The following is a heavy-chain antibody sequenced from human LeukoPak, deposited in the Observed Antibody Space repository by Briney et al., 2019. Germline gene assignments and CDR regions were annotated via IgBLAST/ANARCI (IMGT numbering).Heavy chain of an antibody. J-gene: IGHJ4*02. CDR3: AKSGIVATIPLDY. CDR1: GFTFSSYG. V-gene: IGHV3-33*06. D-gene: IGHD5-12*01. Sequence: PGGSLRLSCAASGFTFSSYGMHWVRQAPGKGLEWVAVIWYDGSNKYYADSVKGRFTIPRDNSKNTRYLQMNSLRAEDTAVYYCAKSGIVATIPLDYWGQGTLVTVSS. CDR2: IWYDGSNK.